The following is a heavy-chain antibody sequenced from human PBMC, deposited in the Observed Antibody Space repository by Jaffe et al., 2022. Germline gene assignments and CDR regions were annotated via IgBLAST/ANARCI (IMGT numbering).Heavy chain of an antibody. J-gene: IGHJ4*02. Sequence: QVQLVESGGGVVQPGGSLRLSCAASGFTFSSYGMHWVRQAPGKGLEWVSFIRYDGSNKYYADSVKGRFTISRDNSKNTLYLQMNSLRAEDTAVYHCAKSGDGDGRVKGPHLYLGFDYWGQGTLVTVSS. CDR1: GFTFSSYG. D-gene: IGHD7-27*01. V-gene: IGHV3-30*02. CDR3: AKSGDGDGRVKGPHLYLGFDY. CDR2: IRYDGSNK.